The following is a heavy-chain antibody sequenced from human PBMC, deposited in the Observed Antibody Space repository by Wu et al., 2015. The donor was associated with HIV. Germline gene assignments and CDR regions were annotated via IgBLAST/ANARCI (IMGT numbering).Heavy chain of an antibody. CDR3: ARDLLWGEDY. CDR1: GDTFSSYA. Sequence: QVQLVQSGAEVKKPGSSVKISCKTSGDTFSSYAINWVRQAPGQGLEWMGGVIPVIGTPNYAQKFQGRVTLTTDESTTTAYMELNSLRSDDTAMYFCARDLLWGEDYWGQGTRVTVSS. V-gene: IGHV1-69*05. J-gene: IGHJ4*02. CDR2: VIPVIGTP. D-gene: IGHD2-21*01.